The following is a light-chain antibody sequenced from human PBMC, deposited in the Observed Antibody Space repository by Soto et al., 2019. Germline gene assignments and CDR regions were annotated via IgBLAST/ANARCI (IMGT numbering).Light chain of an antibody. V-gene: IGLV2-14*01. J-gene: IGLJ1*01. CDR1: RSDVGAYNY. Sequence: SVHSQLASVSVSPRQSIAISCTGTRSDVGAYNYVSWYQQHPGKAPKLMISEVTNRPSGVSDRFSGSKSGNTASLTIAGLQAEDEADYYCSSFTSRFTFVFGTGTKVTVL. CDR3: SSFTSRFTFV. CDR2: EVT.